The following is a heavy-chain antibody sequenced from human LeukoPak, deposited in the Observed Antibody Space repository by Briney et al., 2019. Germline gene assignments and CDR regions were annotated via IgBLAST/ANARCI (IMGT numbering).Heavy chain of an antibody. V-gene: IGHV3-48*03. CDR2: ISSSGSTI. J-gene: IGHJ6*02. D-gene: IGHD2-2*01. Sequence: GGSLRLSCAASGFTFSSYEMNWVRQAAGRGLEWVSYISSSGSTIYYADYVKGRFTISRDNDKNSLYLQMNSLRAEDTAVYYCARGSGYCSSSSCKRSIYYYGMDVWGQGTTVTVSS. CDR1: GFTFSSYE. CDR3: ARGSGYCSSSSCKRSIYYYGMDV.